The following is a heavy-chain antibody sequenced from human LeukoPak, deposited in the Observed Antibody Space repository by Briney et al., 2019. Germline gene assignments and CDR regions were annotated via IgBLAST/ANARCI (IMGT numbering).Heavy chain of an antibody. J-gene: IGHJ5*02. CDR1: GASISSYY. CDR2: MHHSGSP. Sequence: PSETLSLTCSVSGASISSYYWSWIRQPPGKGPEWIGDMHHSGSPNYNPSLYSRLTISIDTSNSQFSLRLTSVTAADTAVYYCARGGHYDTSGYYAVVDLWGQGTLVTVSS. CDR3: ARGGHYDTSGYYAVVDL. D-gene: IGHD3-22*01. V-gene: IGHV4-59*01.